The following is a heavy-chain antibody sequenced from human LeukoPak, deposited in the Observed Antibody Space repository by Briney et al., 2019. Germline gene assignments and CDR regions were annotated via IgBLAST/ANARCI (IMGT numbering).Heavy chain of an antibody. Sequence: ASVKVSCKASGGTFSSYAISWVRQAPGQGLEWMGRIIPILGIANYAQKFQGRVTITADKSTSTAYMELSSLRSEDTAVYYCASNLAAAGTIKQKHYYYYGMDVWGQGTTVTVSS. V-gene: IGHV1-69*04. CDR3: ASNLAAAGTIKQKHYYYYGMDV. CDR1: GGTFSSYA. J-gene: IGHJ6*02. CDR2: IIPILGIA. D-gene: IGHD6-13*01.